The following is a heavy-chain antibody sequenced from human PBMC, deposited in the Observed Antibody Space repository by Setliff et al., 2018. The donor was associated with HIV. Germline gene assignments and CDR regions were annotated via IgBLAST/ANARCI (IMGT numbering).Heavy chain of an antibody. CDR3: ARYSPRGYTLTGPY. J-gene: IGHJ4*02. D-gene: IGHD6-25*01. V-gene: IGHV4-4*07. Sequence: KPSETLSLTCSVSDGSISNYYWSWIRQPAGEGLEWMGRMYSSGTTDYNPSLKSRVTMSLDTSKNQLSLKLTSVTAADTAVYYCARYSPRGYTLTGPYWGQGTLVTVSS. CDR2: MYSSGTT. CDR1: DGSISNYY.